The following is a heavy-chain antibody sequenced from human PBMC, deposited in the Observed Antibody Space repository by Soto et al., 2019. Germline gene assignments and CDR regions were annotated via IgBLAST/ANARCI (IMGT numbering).Heavy chain of an antibody. J-gene: IGHJ4*02. D-gene: IGHD2-15*01. CDR3: ARGYCSGGSCYPNLDY. CDR2: ISYDGSNK. Sequence: VQLVESGGGVVQPGRSLRLSCAASGFTFSSYAMHWVRQAPGKGLEWVAVISYDGSNKYYADSVKGRFTISRDNSKNTLYLQMNSLRAEDTAVYYCARGYCSGGSCYPNLDYWGQGTLVTVSS. CDR1: GFTFSSYA. V-gene: IGHV3-30-3*01.